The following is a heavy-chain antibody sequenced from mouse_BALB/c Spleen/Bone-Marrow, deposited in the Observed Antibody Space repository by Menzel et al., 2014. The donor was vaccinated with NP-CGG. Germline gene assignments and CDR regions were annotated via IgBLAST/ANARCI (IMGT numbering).Heavy chain of an antibody. J-gene: IGHJ4*01. CDR1: GFSLTSYG. D-gene: IGHD1-1*01. CDR3: ARDYGSSYYAMDY. V-gene: IGHV2-9*02. Sequence: VNLVESGPGLVAPSQSLSITCTVSGFSLTSYGVHWVRQPPGKGLEWLGVIWAGGSTNYNSALMSRLSISKDNSKSQVFLKMNSLQTDDTAMYYCARDYGSSYYAMDYWGQGTSVTVSS. CDR2: IWAGGST.